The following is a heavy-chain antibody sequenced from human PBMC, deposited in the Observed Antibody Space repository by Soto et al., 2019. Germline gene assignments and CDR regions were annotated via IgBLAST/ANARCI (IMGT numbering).Heavy chain of an antibody. D-gene: IGHD3-22*01. CDR2: ISGTGGST. Sequence: PGGSLRLSCAASGFTFSSYAMSWVRQAPGKGLEWVSAISGTGGSTYFADSVKGRFTISRDISKNTLYLQMNSLRAEDTAVYYCAKDLRPGYYITALGYWGQGTLVTVSS. CDR1: GFTFSSYA. J-gene: IGHJ4*02. CDR3: AKDLRPGYYITALGY. V-gene: IGHV3-23*01.